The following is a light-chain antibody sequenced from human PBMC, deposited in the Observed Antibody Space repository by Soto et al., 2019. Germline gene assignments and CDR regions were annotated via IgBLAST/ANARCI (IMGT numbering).Light chain of an antibody. J-gene: IGLJ1*01. V-gene: IGLV3-21*02. CDR3: QVWDRSSDHV. CDR2: DDS. Sequence: SSELTQPPSVSVAPGQTATITCGGNNIGSKSVHWYQQKPGQAPVLVVYDDSGRPSGIPERFSGSNSGNTATLTISGVEPGDEADYYCQVWDRSSDHVFGAGTKVTVL. CDR1: NIGSKS.